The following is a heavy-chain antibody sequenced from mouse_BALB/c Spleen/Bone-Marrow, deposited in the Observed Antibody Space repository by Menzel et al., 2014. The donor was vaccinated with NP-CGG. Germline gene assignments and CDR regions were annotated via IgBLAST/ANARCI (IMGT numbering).Heavy chain of an antibody. CDR3: AGYSYGSRGYYFDY. CDR1: GFNIKDTY. D-gene: IGHD1-1*01. V-gene: IGHV14-3*02. CDR2: IDPANGNT. J-gene: IGHJ2*01. Sequence: DVKLQESGAELVKPGASVKLSCTASGFNIKDTYMHWVKQRPEQGLEWIGRIDPANGNTKYDPKFQGKATITADTSSNTAYLQLSSLTSEDTAVYYCAGYSYGSRGYYFDYWGQGTTLTVSS.